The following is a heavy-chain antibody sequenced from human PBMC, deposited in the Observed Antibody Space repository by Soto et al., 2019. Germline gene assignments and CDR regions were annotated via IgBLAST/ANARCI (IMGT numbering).Heavy chain of an antibody. J-gene: IGHJ4*02. CDR3: AKAPNTRYYYDSSGYSDEYYFDY. Sequence: EVQLLESGGGLVQPGGSLRLSCAASGFTFSSYAMSWVRQAPGKGLEWVSAISGSGGSTYYADSVKGRFTISRDNSKNTLDLQMNSLRAEDTAVYYCAKAPNTRYYYDSSGYSDEYYFDYWGQGTLVTVSS. CDR2: ISGSGGST. D-gene: IGHD3-22*01. V-gene: IGHV3-23*01. CDR1: GFTFSSYA.